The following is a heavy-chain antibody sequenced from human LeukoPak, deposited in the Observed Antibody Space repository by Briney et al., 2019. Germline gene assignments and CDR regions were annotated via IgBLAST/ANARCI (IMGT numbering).Heavy chain of an antibody. D-gene: IGHD3-10*01. CDR2: INPNSGGT. J-gene: IGHJ4*02. CDR3: ARQKLNPRRDREDDY. CDR1: GYTFTGYY. Sequence: GASVKVSCKASGYTFTGYYMHWVRQAPGQGLEWMGRINPNSGGTNYAQKFQGRVTMTRDTSISTAYMELSRLRSDDTAVYYCARQKLNPRRDREDDYWGQGTLVTVSS. V-gene: IGHV1-2*06.